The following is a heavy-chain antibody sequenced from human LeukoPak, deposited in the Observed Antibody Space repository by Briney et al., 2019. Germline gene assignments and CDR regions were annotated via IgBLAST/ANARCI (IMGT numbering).Heavy chain of an antibody. CDR2: ISSDGNVK. J-gene: IGHJ5*02. D-gene: IGHD3-10*01. CDR1: GFAFSNFA. V-gene: IGHV3-30*04. CDR3: AKGWGYYTSGTYYNRIPDP. Sequence: PGGSLRLSCAASGFAFSNFAMHWVRQAPGKGLEWVAIISSDGNVKYYADSVKGRFTISRDNSKDTLYLQMNGLSAEDTAMYYCAKGWGYYTSGTYYNRIPDPWGQGTLVTVSS.